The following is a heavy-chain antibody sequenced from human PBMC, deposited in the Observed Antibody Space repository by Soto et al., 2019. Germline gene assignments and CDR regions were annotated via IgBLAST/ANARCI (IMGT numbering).Heavy chain of an antibody. D-gene: IGHD5-12*01. Sequence: GGSLRLSCAASGFIFSSYALSWVRQAPGKGLEWVSGIIGSGGSTYYADSVKGRFTISRDNSKNTLYLRMNSLRAEDTDVYYCAKAFDMGATQRGPFDYWGQGTLVTVSS. CDR2: IIGSGGST. CDR1: GFIFSSYA. CDR3: AKAFDMGATQRGPFDY. V-gene: IGHV3-23*01. J-gene: IGHJ4*02.